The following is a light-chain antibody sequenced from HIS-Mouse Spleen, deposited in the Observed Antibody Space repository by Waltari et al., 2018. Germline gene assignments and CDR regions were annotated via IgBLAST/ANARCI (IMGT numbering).Light chain of an antibody. CDR3: QQYGSSPT. V-gene: IGKV3-20*01. J-gene: IGKJ2*01. Sequence: EIVLTQSPGTLSLAPGERATLSCRARQSVSSSYLAWYPQKPGQAPRLLIYGASSRATGIPDRFSGSGSGTDFTLTISRLEPEDFAVYYCQQYGSSPTFGQGTKLEIK. CDR2: GAS. CDR1: QSVSSSY.